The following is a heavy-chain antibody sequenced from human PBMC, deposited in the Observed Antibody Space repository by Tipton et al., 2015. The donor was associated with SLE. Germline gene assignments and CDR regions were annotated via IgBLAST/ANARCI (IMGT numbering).Heavy chain of an antibody. V-gene: IGHV3-74*01. J-gene: IGHJ4*02. CDR1: GFTFSNYW. CDR3: ARYSRGSLDS. CDR2: IDSDGGTT. D-gene: IGHD1-26*01. Sequence: GSLRLSCAASGFTFSNYWIHWVRQVPGKGLVWVSHIDSDGGTTSYADSVKGRFTISRDNAKNMLYLQMNSLRAEDTAVYYCARYSRGSLDSWGQGTLVTVSS.